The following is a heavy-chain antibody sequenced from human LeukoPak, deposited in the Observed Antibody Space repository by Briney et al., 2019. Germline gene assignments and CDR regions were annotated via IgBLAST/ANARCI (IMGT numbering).Heavy chain of an antibody. CDR1: GFTFSSYG. V-gene: IGHV3-30*18. J-gene: IGHJ4*02. CDR2: ISYDGSNK. Sequence: GGSLRLSCAAPGFTFSSYGMHWVRQAPGKGLEWVTVISYDGSNKHYADSVKGRFTISRDNSKNTLYLQMNSLRAEDTAVYYCAKDRSLAAADYYFDYWGQGTLVTVSS. CDR3: AKDRSLAAADYYFDY. D-gene: IGHD6-13*01.